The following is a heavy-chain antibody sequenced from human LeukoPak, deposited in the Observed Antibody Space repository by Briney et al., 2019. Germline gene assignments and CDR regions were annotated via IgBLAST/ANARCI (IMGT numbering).Heavy chain of an antibody. Sequence: HPGRSLRLSCVASGFTFSNYGMHWVRQAPGKGLEWVTTISYDGNDEYYADSVKGRFTISRDNSKNTLYLQMNSLRAEDTAVYYCARDYRIAVAGTGLDPWGQGTLVTVSS. J-gene: IGHJ5*02. CDR3: ARDYRIAVAGTGLDP. CDR1: GFTFSNYG. V-gene: IGHV3-30*03. CDR2: ISYDGNDE. D-gene: IGHD6-19*01.